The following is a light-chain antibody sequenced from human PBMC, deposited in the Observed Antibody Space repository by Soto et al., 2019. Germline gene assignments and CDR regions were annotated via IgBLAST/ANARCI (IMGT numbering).Light chain of an antibody. CDR2: GAY. CDR1: QSVSSSY. J-gene: IGKJ4*01. V-gene: IGKV3-20*01. Sequence: EIVLTQSPGTLSLSPGERATLSCRASQSVSSSYLAWYQQKPGQAPRLLIYGAYSRATGIPDRYSGSGSGTDFTLTISRRDPEDFALYYCQQYGSSPPERTFGEGTKVEIK. CDR3: QQYGSSPPERT.